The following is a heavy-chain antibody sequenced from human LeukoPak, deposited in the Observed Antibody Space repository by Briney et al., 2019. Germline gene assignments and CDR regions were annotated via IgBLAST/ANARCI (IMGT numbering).Heavy chain of an antibody. Sequence: GGSLRLSCAASGFTFGSYAMTWVRQAPGKGLEWVAVISYDGSNKYYADSVKGRFTISRDNSKNTLYLQMNSLRAEDTAVYYCARRRGVTSPYYFDYWGQGTLVTVSS. CDR2: ISYDGSNK. J-gene: IGHJ4*02. CDR1: GFTFGSYA. CDR3: ARRRGVTSPYYFDY. D-gene: IGHD4-17*01. V-gene: IGHV3-30-3*01.